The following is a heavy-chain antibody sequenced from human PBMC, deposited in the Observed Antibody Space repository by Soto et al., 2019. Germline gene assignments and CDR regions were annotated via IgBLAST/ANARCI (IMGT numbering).Heavy chain of an antibody. CDR1: GGSISSYY. J-gene: IGHJ4*02. Sequence: QVQLQESGPGLVKPSETLSLTCTVSGGSISSYYWSWIRQPPGKGLEWIGYIYYSGSTNYNPSLKSRVTISVDTSNNQFSLKLSSVTAADTAVYYCASSYCSSTSCHYYFDYWGQGTLVTVSS. D-gene: IGHD2-2*01. V-gene: IGHV4-59*01. CDR2: IYYSGST. CDR3: ASSYCSSTSCHYYFDY.